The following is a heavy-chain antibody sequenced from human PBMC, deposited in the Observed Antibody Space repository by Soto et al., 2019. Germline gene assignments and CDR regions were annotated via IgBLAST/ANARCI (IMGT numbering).Heavy chain of an antibody. V-gene: IGHV3-23*01. Sequence: GGSLRLSCAASGFTFSSYAMSWVRQAPGKGLLLVSAISGSGDSTYYADSVKGRFTISRDNFKNTLYLQMNSLRADDTAVYYCANGRSDYGDYGFDYWGQGTLVTVSS. CDR2: ISGSGDST. J-gene: IGHJ4*02. CDR3: ANGRSDYGDYGFDY. CDR1: GFTFSSYA. D-gene: IGHD4-17*01.